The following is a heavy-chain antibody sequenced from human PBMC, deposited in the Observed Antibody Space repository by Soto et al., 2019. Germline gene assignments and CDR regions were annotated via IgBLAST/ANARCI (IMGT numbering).Heavy chain of an antibody. CDR2: IYHSGST. J-gene: IGHJ4*02. D-gene: IGHD6-13*01. CDR3: ARGGSSWYSVDY. CDR1: GGCISSSNW. V-gene: IGHV4-4*02. Sequence: ETLSLSCAVAGGCISSSNWGSWVRQPPGKGLEWIGEIYHSGSTNYNPSLKSRVTISVDKSKNQFSLTLSSVTAADTAVYYCARGGSSWYSVDYWGQGTLVTVSS.